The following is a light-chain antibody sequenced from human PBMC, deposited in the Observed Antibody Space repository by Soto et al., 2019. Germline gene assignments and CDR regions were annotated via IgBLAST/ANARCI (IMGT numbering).Light chain of an antibody. Sequence: EIVMTQSPATLSVSPGERATLSCRASQSVSSSLAWYQQKPGQAPRLLIYGASTRATGIPARFSGSGSGIEFTLTISSLQSEDFAVYYCQQYNNWWTLGQGTKVEIK. V-gene: IGKV3-15*01. J-gene: IGKJ1*01. CDR2: GAS. CDR3: QQYNNWWT. CDR1: QSVSSS.